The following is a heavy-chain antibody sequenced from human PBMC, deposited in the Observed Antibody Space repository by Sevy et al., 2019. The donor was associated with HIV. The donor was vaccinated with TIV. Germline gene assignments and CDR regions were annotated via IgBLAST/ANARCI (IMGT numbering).Heavy chain of an antibody. CDR2: ISSNGGST. J-gene: IGHJ6*02. V-gene: IGHV3-64D*06. CDR1: GFTFSSYA. Sequence: GGSLRLSCSASGFTFSSYAMHWVRQAPGKGLEYVSAISSNGGSTYYADSVKGRFTISRDNSKNTLYLQMSSLRAEETAVYYCVKDRGAGGYYYGSGSYTYYYYYYGMDVWGQGTTVTVSS. CDR3: VKDRGAGGYYYGSGSYTYYYYYYGMDV. D-gene: IGHD3-10*01.